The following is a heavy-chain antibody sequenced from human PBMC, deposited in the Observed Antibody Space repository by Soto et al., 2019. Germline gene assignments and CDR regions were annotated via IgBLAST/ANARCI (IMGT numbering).Heavy chain of an antibody. J-gene: IGHJ5*02. CDR2: ISAYNGNT. V-gene: IGHV1-18*04. CDR1: GYTFTSYG. Sequence: GASVKVSCKASGYTFTSYGISWVRQAPGQGLEWVGWISAYNGNTNYAQKLQGRVTMTTDTSTSTAYMELRSLRSDGTAVYYCARGLHCSGGSCYDSGNWFDPWGQGTLVTGSS. D-gene: IGHD2-15*01. CDR3: ARGLHCSGGSCYDSGNWFDP.